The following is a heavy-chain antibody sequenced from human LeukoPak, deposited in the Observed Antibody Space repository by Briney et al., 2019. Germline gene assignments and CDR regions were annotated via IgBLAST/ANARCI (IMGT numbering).Heavy chain of an antibody. D-gene: IGHD5-18*01. CDR3: ARENGYRLDY. J-gene: IGHJ4*02. CDR2: ISSSSSSI. Sequence: GGSLRLSCAASGFMFSAYAMNWVRQAPGKGLEWISYISSSSSSIYYADSVKGRFTISRDNARTSLYLQMDSLRVDDTAVYFCARENGYRLDYWGQGSLVSVSS. V-gene: IGHV3-48*04. CDR1: GFMFSAYA.